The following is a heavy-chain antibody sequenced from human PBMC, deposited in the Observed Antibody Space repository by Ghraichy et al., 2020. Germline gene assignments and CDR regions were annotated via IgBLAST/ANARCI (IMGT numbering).Heavy chain of an antibody. CDR3: ARERVMAAFDI. CDR1: GFTFSSYS. Sequence: GESLNISCAASGFTFSSYSMNWVRQAPGKGLEWVSSISSSSSYIYYADSVKGRFTISRDNAKNSLYLQMNSLRAEDTAVYYCARERVMAAFDIWGQGTMVTVSS. V-gene: IGHV3-21*01. CDR2: ISSSSSYI. J-gene: IGHJ3*02. D-gene: IGHD2-8*01.